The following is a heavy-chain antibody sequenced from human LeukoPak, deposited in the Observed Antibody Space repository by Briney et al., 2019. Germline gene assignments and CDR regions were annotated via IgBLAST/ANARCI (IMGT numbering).Heavy chain of an antibody. CDR1: GFTFDDYG. Sequence: GGSLRLSCAASGFTFDDYGMSWVRQAPGKGLEWVSGITWNNETLDYADSVKGRFIISRDNAKNSIYLQMNSLKAEDTALYYCARDWGSSGWLYFDSWGQGTLVSVSS. CDR3: ARDWGSSGWLYFDS. D-gene: IGHD6-19*01. J-gene: IGHJ4*02. CDR2: ITWNNETL. V-gene: IGHV3-9*01.